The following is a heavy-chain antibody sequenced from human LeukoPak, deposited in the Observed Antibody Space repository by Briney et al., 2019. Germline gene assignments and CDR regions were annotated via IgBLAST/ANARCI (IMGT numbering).Heavy chain of an antibody. Sequence: GGSLRLSCAASGFTFSSYSMNWVRQAPGKGLEWVSSISTSSSYIYYADSVKGRFTISRDNSKNTLYLHMSSLRTEDTAVYYCAKPPPGTGWYYGAFDLWGQGTMVTVSS. CDR3: AKPPPGTGWYYGAFDL. CDR2: ISTSSSYI. CDR1: GFTFSSYS. J-gene: IGHJ3*01. V-gene: IGHV3-21*01. D-gene: IGHD6-19*01.